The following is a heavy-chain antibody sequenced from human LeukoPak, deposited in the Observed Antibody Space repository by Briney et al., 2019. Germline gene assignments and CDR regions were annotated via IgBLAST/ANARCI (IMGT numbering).Heavy chain of an antibody. CDR3: ATLWYSSGWYTN. Sequence: ASVKVSCKASGGTFSSYAISWVRQAPGQGLEWMGRIIPIFGTANYAQKFQGRVTITTDESTSTAYMELSSLRSEDTAVYYCATLWYSSGWYTNWGQGTLVTVSS. D-gene: IGHD6-19*01. V-gene: IGHV1-69*05. CDR2: IIPIFGTA. CDR1: GGTFSSYA. J-gene: IGHJ4*02.